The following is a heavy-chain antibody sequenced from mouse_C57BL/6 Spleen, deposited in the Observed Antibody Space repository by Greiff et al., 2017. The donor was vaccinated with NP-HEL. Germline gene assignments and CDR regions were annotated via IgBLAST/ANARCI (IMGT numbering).Heavy chain of an antibody. Sequence: QVQLQQPGAELVKPGASVKLSCKASGYTFTSYWMQWVKQRPGQGLEWIGEIDPSDSYTNYNQKFKGKATLTVDTSSSTAYMQLSSLTSEDSAVYYCARLGPYYDYDGFAYWGQGTLVTVSA. CDR2: IDPSDSYT. CDR1: GYTFTSYW. J-gene: IGHJ3*01. D-gene: IGHD2-4*01. CDR3: ARLGPYYDYDGFAY. V-gene: IGHV1-50*01.